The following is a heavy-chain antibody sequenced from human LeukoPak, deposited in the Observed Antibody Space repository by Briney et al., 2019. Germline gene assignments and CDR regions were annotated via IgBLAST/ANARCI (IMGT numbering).Heavy chain of an antibody. Sequence: SETLSLTCAVSGGSIENNHWVWIRLPAGKGLEWIGHLHVSGNTNFNPSLKSRVTISVDTSKNQFSLKLTSVTAADTALYYCARAPAGCGGTCAFDYWGEGTLVTVSS. D-gene: IGHD2-15*01. V-gene: IGHV4-4*07. CDR2: LHVSGNT. J-gene: IGHJ4*02. CDR3: ARAPAGCGGTCAFDY. CDR1: GGSIENNH.